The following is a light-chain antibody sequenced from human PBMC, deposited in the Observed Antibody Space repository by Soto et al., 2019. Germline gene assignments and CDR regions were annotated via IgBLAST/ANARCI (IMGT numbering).Light chain of an antibody. V-gene: IGKV3-15*01. J-gene: IGKJ5*01. CDR3: QQYNNWPFY. CDR1: QSVSSD. Sequence: EIVMTQSPATLSVSPGERATLSCRASQSVSSDLVWYQHKPGQAPRLLIYDVSIRATGVPARFSGTGSETDFTLTISGLQSEDSAVYFCQQYNNWPFYFGQGTRLEIK. CDR2: DVS.